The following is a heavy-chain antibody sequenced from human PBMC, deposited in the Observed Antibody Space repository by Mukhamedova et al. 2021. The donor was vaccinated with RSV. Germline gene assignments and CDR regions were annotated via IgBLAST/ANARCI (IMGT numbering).Heavy chain of an antibody. CDR3: TRDPYYYDSSGYLPTIASYFDY. D-gene: IGHD3-22*01. CDR2: IRSKAYGGTT. V-gene: IGHV3-49*02. J-gene: IGHJ4*02. Sequence: GKGLEWVGFIRSKAYGGTTEYAASVKGGFTISRDDSKSIAYLQMNSLKTEDTAVYYCTRDPYYYDSSGYLPTIASYFDYWGQGTLV.